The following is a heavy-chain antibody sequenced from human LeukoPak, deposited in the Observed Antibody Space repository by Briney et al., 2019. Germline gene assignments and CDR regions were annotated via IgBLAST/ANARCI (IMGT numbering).Heavy chain of an antibody. Sequence: GGSLRLSCAASGFTFSSYAMSWVRQAPGQGLEWVSGISGSSGSTYYADSVNGRFTISRDNSKNTLYLQTNSLRTEDTAVSYCARDAVGAHFDYWGQGTLVTVSS. CDR2: ISGSSGST. D-gene: IGHD4-23*01. CDR3: ARDAVGAHFDY. J-gene: IGHJ4*02. CDR1: GFTFSSYA. V-gene: IGHV3-23*01.